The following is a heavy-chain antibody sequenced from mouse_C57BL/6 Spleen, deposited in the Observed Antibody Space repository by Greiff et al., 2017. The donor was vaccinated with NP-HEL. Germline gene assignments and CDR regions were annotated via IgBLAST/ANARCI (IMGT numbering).Heavy chain of an antibody. CDR2: IDPSDSST. Sequence: QVQLQQPGAELVKPGASVKLSCKASGYTFTSYWMQWVKQRPGQGLEWIGEIDPSDSSTNYNQKFKGKATLTVDTSSSTAYMQLSSLTSEDSAVYYCARNYGSSSWFAYWGQGTLVTVSA. CDR3: ARNYGSSSWFAY. D-gene: IGHD1-1*01. J-gene: IGHJ3*01. V-gene: IGHV1-50*01. CDR1: GYTFTSYW.